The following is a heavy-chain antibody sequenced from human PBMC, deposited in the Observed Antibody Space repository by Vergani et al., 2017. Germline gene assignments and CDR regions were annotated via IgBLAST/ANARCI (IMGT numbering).Heavy chain of an antibody. V-gene: IGHV3-30*02. D-gene: IGHD3-3*01. CDR3: AAQGPYDFWSGHLNYYYYGMDV. CDR1: GFTFSSYG. J-gene: IGHJ6*02. Sequence: VQLVESGGGLVQPGGSLRLSCAASGFTFSSYGMHWVRQAPGKGLEWVAFIRYDGSNKYYADSVKGRFTISRDNSKNTLYLQMNSLRAEDTAVYYCAAQGPYDFWSGHLNYYYYGMDVWGQGTTVTVSS. CDR2: IRYDGSNK.